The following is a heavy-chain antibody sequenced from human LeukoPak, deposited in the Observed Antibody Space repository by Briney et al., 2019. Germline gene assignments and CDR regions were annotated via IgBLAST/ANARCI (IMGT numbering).Heavy chain of an antibody. J-gene: IGHJ4*02. CDR3: AREAGMTTFDY. D-gene: IGHD4-17*01. Sequence: ASVKVSCKASGYTFTSYYMHWVRQAPGQGLEWMGIINPSGGSTSYAQKFQGRVTMTRDMSTSTAYMELSSLRSEDTAVYYCAREAGMTTFDYWGQGTLVTVSS. CDR2: INPSGGST. V-gene: IGHV1-46*01. CDR1: GYTFTSYY.